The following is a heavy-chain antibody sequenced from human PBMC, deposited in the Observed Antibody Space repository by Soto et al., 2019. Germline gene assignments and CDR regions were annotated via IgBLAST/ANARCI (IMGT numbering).Heavy chain of an antibody. D-gene: IGHD5-12*01. V-gene: IGHV1-46*03. CDR3: ARNVDIVATISYYFDY. CDR1: GYTFTSYY. J-gene: IGHJ4*02. CDR2: INPSGGST. Sequence: ASVKVSCKASGYTFTSYYMHWVRQAPGQGLEWMGIINPSGGSTSYAQKFQGRVTMTRDTSTSTVYMELSSLRSEDTAVYYCARNVDIVATISYYFDYWGQGTLVTVS.